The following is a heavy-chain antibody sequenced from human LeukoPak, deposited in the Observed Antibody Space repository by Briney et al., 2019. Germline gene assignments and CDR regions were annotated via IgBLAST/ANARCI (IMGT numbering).Heavy chain of an antibody. D-gene: IGHD3-22*01. CDR2: INHSGST. CDR1: GGSFSGYY. V-gene: IGHV4-34*01. Sequence: PSETLSLTCAVYGGSFSGYYWSWIRQPPGKGLEWIGEINHSGSTNYNPSLKSRVTISVDTSKNQFSLKLSSVTAADTAIYYCARENPSGYYNRPIDYWGQGTLVTVSS. J-gene: IGHJ4*02. CDR3: ARENPSGYYNRPIDY.